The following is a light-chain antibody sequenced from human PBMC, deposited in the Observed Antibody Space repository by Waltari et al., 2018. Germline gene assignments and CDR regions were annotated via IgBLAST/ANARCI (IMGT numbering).Light chain of an antibody. CDR3: QQYYSTPT. Sequence: DIVMTQSPHPLAVSLGERASINCTSSQSVLYSSNNRNYLTWYQQKPGQPPKLLIYWASTRESGVPDRFSGSGSGTDFTLTISSLQAEDVAVYYCQQYYSTPTFGQGTKVEIK. CDR2: WAS. CDR1: QSVLYSSNNRNY. J-gene: IGKJ1*01. V-gene: IGKV4-1*01.